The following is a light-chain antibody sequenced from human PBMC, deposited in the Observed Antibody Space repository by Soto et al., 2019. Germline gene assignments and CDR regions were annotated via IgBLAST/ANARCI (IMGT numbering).Light chain of an antibody. CDR2: AAS. CDR1: QSVTSTY. Sequence: EIGLAQSAGTLSLCPGERATLSCRASQSVTSTYWSWYQQKPGQAPRLLFYAASSRAMGVPDRFTGSGSGTDFTLTINRLEPEDFAVYCCQHYGRSPTFGPGTKVDI. V-gene: IGKV3-20*01. J-gene: IGKJ1*01. CDR3: QHYGRSPT.